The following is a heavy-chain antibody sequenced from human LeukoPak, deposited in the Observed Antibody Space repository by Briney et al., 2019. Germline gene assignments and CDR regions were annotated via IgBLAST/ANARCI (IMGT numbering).Heavy chain of an antibody. CDR2: FDPEDGET. CDR1: GYTLTELS. Sequence: ASVKVSFKVSGYTLTELSMHWVRQAPGKGLEWMGGFDPEDGETIYAQKFQGRVTMTEDTSTDTAYMELSSLRSEDTAVYYCATVRPPVMVRGPSDAFDIWGQGTMVTVSS. D-gene: IGHD3-10*01. V-gene: IGHV1-24*01. CDR3: ATVRPPVMVRGPSDAFDI. J-gene: IGHJ3*02.